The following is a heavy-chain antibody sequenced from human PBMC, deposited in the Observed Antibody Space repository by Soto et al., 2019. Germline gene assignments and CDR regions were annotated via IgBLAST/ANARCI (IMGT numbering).Heavy chain of an antibody. J-gene: IGHJ6*02. V-gene: IGHV3-30*04. CDR2: ISLDGSSQ. CDR3: AREMIPMIMGGMSALDV. Sequence: QVQLVESGGGVVQPERSQRLSCAASDFTFGTYVMHWVRQAPGKGLEWVALISLDGSSQYYADSVKGRFTISRDNSRNTMYLQMNSLRPEDTAVYYCAREMIPMIMGGMSALDVWGHGTTVTVS. CDR1: DFTFGTYV. D-gene: IGHD3-22*01.